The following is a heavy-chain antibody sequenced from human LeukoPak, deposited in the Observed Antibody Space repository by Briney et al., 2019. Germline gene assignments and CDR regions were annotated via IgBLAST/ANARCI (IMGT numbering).Heavy chain of an antibody. V-gene: IGHV4-59*01. CDR1: GSISTYY. D-gene: IGHD6-13*01. CDR3: AAGTFALDI. CDR2: IYYTGTT. Sequence: SETLSLTCTLSGSISTYYWSWVRPPPGKGLEWIGYIYYTGTTDYNPSLKSRVTISVDTSKNQFSLRLSSVTAADTAVYYCAAGTFALDIWGQGTMVTVSS. J-gene: IGHJ3*02.